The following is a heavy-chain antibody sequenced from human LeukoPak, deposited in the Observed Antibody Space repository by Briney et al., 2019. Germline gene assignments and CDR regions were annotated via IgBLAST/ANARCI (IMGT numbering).Heavy chain of an antibody. CDR3: ARVGYDILTGYVTEYYFDY. Sequence: ASVKVSCKASGYTFTGYYMHWVRQAPGQGLEWMGWMNPNSGNTGYAQKFQGRVTMTRNTSISTAYMELSSLRSEDTAVYYCARVGYDILTGYVTEYYFDYWGQGTLVTVSS. V-gene: IGHV1-8*02. CDR2: MNPNSGNT. CDR1: GYTFTGYY. D-gene: IGHD3-9*01. J-gene: IGHJ4*02.